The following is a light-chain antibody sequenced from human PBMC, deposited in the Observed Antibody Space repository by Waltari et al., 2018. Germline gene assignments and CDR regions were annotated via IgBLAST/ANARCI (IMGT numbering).Light chain of an antibody. J-gene: IGKJ2*01. CDR2: YGS. CDR1: QSIGNS. V-gene: IGKV6D-21*02. CDR3: LQGSSTPYS. Sequence: EIVLTQSPDFQYVTPEETVTITCRASQSIGNSLHWYQQKPNQSPKLLIKYGSQSMSGVPSRFSGSGSGTDFTLTISGLEGEDAAAYYCLQGSSTPYSFGQGTKLEIK.